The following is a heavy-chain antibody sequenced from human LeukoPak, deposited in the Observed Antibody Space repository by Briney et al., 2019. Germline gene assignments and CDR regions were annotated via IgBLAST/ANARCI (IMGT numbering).Heavy chain of an antibody. Sequence: GGSLRLSCAASGFTFSSYSMNWVRQAPGKGLEWVSSISSSSRYIYYADSVKGRFTISRDNAKNSLYLQMNSLRAEDTAVYYCARGRSSSRYYYGMDVWGQGTTVTVSS. D-gene: IGHD6-13*01. CDR2: ISSSSRYI. CDR3: ARGRSSSRYYYGMDV. V-gene: IGHV3-21*01. CDR1: GFTFSSYS. J-gene: IGHJ6*02.